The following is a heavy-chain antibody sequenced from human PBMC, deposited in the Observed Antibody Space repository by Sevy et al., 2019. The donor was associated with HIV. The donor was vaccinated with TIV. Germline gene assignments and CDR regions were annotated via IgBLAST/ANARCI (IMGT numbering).Heavy chain of an antibody. V-gene: IGHV3-48*01. D-gene: IGHD5-12*01. CDR3: AREGGYTDQGIDV. CDR2: ISSSSSNI. Sequence: GGSLRLSCAASGFTFSSYSMNWVRQAPGKGVEWISYISSSSSNIYYADSVKGRFTISRDNAKNSLFVQMHSLRAEDTAVYYCAREGGYTDQGIDVWGQGTTVTVSS. J-gene: IGHJ6*02. CDR1: GFTFSSYS.